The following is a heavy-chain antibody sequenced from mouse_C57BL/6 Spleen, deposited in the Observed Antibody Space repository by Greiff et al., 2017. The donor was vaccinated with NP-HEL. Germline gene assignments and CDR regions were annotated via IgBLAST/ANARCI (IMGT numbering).Heavy chain of an antibody. V-gene: IGHV1-50*01. Sequence: QVQLQQPGAELVKPGASVKLSCKASGYTFTSYWMQWVKQRPGQGLEWIGEIDPSDSYTNYNQKFKGKATLTLDTSSSTAYMQLSILTSDDSAFYYCARRDGYNYYAMDYWGQGTSVTVSS. CDR3: ARRDGYNYYAMDY. CDR1: GYTFTSYW. J-gene: IGHJ4*01. CDR2: IDPSDSYT. D-gene: IGHD2-3*01.